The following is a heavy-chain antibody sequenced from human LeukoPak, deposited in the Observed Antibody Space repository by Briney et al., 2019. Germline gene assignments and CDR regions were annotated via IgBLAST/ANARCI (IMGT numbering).Heavy chain of an antibody. CDR1: GFTFSNYA. Sequence: PGGSLRLSCAASGFTFSNYAVMWVRQAPGQGLEWVSAITSGGAPRYADSVKGRFTISRDNSKNTLYLQMNSLRAEDTAQYFCARDPNGDYICAFEFWGRGTVVTVSS. CDR3: ARDPNGDYICAFEF. CDR2: ITSGGAP. D-gene: IGHD4-17*01. V-gene: IGHV3-23*01. J-gene: IGHJ3*01.